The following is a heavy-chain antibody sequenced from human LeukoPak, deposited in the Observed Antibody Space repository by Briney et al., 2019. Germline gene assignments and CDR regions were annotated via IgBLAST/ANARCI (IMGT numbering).Heavy chain of an antibody. CDR1: GVTFSSYA. V-gene: IGHV1-69*05. D-gene: IGHD3-10*01. Sequence: ASVKVSCKASGVTFSSYAISWVRQAPGQGLEWMGRIIPIFGTANYAQKFQGRVTITTDESTSTAYMELSSLRSEDTAVYYCARLSSHYYAYFDYWGQGTLVTVSS. J-gene: IGHJ4*02. CDR3: ARLSSHYYAYFDY. CDR2: IIPIFGTA.